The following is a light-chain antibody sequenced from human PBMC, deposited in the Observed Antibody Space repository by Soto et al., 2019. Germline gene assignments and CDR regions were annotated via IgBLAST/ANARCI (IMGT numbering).Light chain of an antibody. Sequence: DVVMTQSPLSLPVPLGQPASISCTSSQSLVSSAGNTYLTWFQQRPGQSPRRLIYKIFNRDSGVPDRFSGSGSGTNFTLKISRVEAEDVGVYYCMQGTHWPPWTFGQGTKVDIK. CDR1: QSLVSSAGNTY. V-gene: IGKV2-30*01. J-gene: IGKJ1*01. CDR3: MQGTHWPPWT. CDR2: KIF.